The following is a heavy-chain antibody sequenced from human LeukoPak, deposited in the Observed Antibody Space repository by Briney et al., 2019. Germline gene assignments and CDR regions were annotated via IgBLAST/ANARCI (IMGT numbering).Heavy chain of an antibody. Sequence: GGSLRLSCAASGFTFSSYNMNWVRQAPGRGLEWVSAISGSGGSTYYADSVKGRFTISRDNSWNTLYLQMNSLRAEDTAVYYCAKNQPLVRGVTPPWYWGQGTLVTVSS. CDR2: ISGSGGST. CDR3: AKNQPLVRGVTPPWY. V-gene: IGHV3-23*01. CDR1: GFTFSSYN. J-gene: IGHJ4*02. D-gene: IGHD3-10*01.